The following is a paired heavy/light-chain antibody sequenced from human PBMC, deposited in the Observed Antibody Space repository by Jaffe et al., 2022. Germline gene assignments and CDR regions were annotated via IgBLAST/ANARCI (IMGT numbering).Heavy chain of an antibody. D-gene: IGHD1-26*01. V-gene: IGHV3-74*01. CDR3: ARDKTGSYYYMDV. Sequence: EVQLVESGGGLAQPGGSLRLSCAASGFTFSGYWMHWVRQVPGKGLVWVSRINSDGSGTGYADSVKGRFTISRDNAKNTLYLQMNSLRAEDTAFYYCARDKTGSYYYMDVWGKGTTVTVSS. J-gene: IGHJ6*03. CDR1: GFTFSGYW. CDR2: INSDGSGT.
Light chain of an antibody. CDR1: QGISSW. CDR2: AAS. V-gene: IGKV1-12*01. CDR3: QQANTFPLT. Sequence: DIQMTQSPSSVSASVGDRVTITCRASQGISSWLAWYQQKPGKAPKLLIYAASSLQSGVPSRFSGSGSETDFTLTISSLQPEDFATYYCQQANTFPLTFGGGTKVEIK. J-gene: IGKJ4*01.